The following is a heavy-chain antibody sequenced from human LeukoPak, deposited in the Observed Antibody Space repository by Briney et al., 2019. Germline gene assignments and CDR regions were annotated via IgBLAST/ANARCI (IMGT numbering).Heavy chain of an antibody. V-gene: IGHV4-59*01. Sequence: PSETLSLTCTVSGGSITTYDWSWSWVRQPPGQGLEWIGYMSYSGSTSYNPSLESRVTITVDTSEHQFSLKLSSVTAADTAVYYCARGSHEGAPTSEYAFDIWGQGTMVTVSS. J-gene: IGHJ3*02. CDR3: ARGSHEGAPTSEYAFDI. D-gene: IGHD4/OR15-4a*01. CDR2: MSYSGST. CDR1: GGSITTYD.